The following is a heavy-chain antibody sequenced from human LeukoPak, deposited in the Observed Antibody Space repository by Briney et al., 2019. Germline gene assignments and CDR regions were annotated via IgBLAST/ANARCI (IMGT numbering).Heavy chain of an antibody. J-gene: IGHJ4*02. V-gene: IGHV4-31*03. D-gene: IGHD2-2*03. Sequence: SQTLSLTCTVSGGSISSGGYYCSWIRQHPGKGLEWIGYIYYSGSTYYNPSLKSRVTISVDTSKNQFSLKLSSVTAADTAVYYCARGSWIDGLGYWGQGTLVTVSS. CDR2: IYYSGST. CDR3: ARGSWIDGLGY. CDR1: GGSISSGGYY.